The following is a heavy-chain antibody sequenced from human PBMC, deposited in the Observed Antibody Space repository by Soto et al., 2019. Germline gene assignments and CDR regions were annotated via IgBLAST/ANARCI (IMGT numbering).Heavy chain of an antibody. CDR2: FYGDGAT. V-gene: IGHV3-53*01. CDR3: VRLSGGPRY. D-gene: IGHD3-10*01. J-gene: IGHJ4*02. Sequence: EAQLVESGGGLIQPGGSLRLSCAASGFTVSSDHMSWVRQAPGQGLEWVEGFYGDGATSYADSAKGRFTISRDNSKNTLSLQMNRLRAEDTAHYYCVRLSGGPRYWGQGTLVTVSS. CDR1: GFTVSSDH.